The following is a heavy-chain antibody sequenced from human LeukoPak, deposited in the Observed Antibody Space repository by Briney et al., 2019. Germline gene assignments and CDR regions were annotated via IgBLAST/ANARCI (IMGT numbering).Heavy chain of an antibody. Sequence: PSETLSLTCTVSGYSISSGYYWGWIRQPPGKGLEWIGSIYHSGSTYYNPSLKSRVTISVDTSKNQFSLKLSSVTAADTAVYYCARAGVRGVIGELRVSNWFDPWGQGTLVTVSS. J-gene: IGHJ5*02. CDR1: GYSISSGYY. CDR3: ARAGVRGVIGELRVSNWFDP. D-gene: IGHD3-10*01. V-gene: IGHV4-38-2*02. CDR2: IYHSGST.